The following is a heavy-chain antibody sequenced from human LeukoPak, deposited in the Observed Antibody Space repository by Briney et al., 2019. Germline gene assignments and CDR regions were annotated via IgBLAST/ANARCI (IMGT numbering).Heavy chain of an antibody. J-gene: IGHJ5*02. CDR3: ARDLNLGITGTPGFDP. Sequence: GGSLRLSCAASGFTFSSYGMHWVRLAPGKGLEWVAVIWYDGSNKYYADSVKGRFTISRDNSKNTLYLQMNSLRAEDTAVYYCARDLNLGITGTPGFDPWGQGTLVIVSS. CDR1: GFTFSSYG. V-gene: IGHV3-33*01. D-gene: IGHD1-20*01. CDR2: IWYDGSNK.